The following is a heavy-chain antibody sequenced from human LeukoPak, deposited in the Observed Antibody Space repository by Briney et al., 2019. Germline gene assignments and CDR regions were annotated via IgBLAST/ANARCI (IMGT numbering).Heavy chain of an antibody. D-gene: IGHD1-26*01. CDR2: MNPNSGNT. CDR1: GYTFTSYD. J-gene: IGHJ4*02. Sequence: RASVKVSCKASGYTFTSYDINWVRQATGQGLEWMGWMNPNSGNTGYAQKFQGRVTMTRNTSISTAYMELSSLRSEDTAVYYCATRQLRMARAEDYWGQGTLVTVSS. CDR3: ATRQLRMARAEDY. V-gene: IGHV1-8*01.